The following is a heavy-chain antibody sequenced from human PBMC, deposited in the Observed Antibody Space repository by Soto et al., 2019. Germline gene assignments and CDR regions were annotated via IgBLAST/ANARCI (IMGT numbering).Heavy chain of an antibody. D-gene: IGHD3-22*01. Sequence: ASVKVSCKASGYTFTSYYMHWVRQAPGQGLEWMGIINPSGGSTSYAQKFQGRVTMTRDTSTSTVYMDLSSLRSEDTAMYYCARDSHYYDSTGYYWRDAFDIWGQGTMVTVSS. CDR2: INPSGGST. J-gene: IGHJ3*02. CDR3: ARDSHYYDSTGYYWRDAFDI. V-gene: IGHV1-46*01. CDR1: GYTFTSYY.